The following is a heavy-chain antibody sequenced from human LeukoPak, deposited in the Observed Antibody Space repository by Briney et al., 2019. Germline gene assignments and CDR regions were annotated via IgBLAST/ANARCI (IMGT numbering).Heavy chain of an antibody. CDR2: IYYSGST. J-gene: IGHJ4*02. Sequence: PSETLSLTCTVSGGSISSYYWSWIRQPPGKGLEWIGYIYYSGSTNYNPSLKSRVTISVDTSKNQFSLKLSSVTAADTAVYYCARALYSSGYFDYWGQGTLVTVSS. CDR1: GGSISSYY. CDR3: ARALYSSGYFDY. V-gene: IGHV4-59*01. D-gene: IGHD5-18*01.